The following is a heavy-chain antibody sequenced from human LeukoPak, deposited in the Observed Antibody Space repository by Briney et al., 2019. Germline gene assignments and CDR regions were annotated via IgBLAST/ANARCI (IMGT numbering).Heavy chain of an antibody. CDR1: GGSMSSCY. Sequence: ASETLSLTCTVSGGSMSSCYWSWIGQPPGKGLEWIGYIYYSGSTNYNPSLKSRVTISVDTSKNQFSLKLSSVTAADTAVYYCATAAGTSWGQGTLVTVSS. CDR3: ATAAGTS. CDR2: IYYSGST. J-gene: IGHJ5*02. V-gene: IGHV4-59*01. D-gene: IGHD6-13*01.